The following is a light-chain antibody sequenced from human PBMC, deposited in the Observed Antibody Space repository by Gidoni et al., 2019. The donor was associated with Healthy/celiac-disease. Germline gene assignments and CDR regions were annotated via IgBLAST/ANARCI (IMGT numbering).Light chain of an antibody. CDR1: PSFLYSSNNKNY. Sequence: INCKSSPSFLYSSNNKNYLAWYQQKPVQPPKLLIYWASTRESGVPDRFSGSGSGTDFTLTISSLQAEDVAVYYCQQYYSTPLTFGGGTKVEIK. V-gene: IGKV4-1*01. CDR3: QQYYSTPLT. CDR2: WAS. J-gene: IGKJ4*01.